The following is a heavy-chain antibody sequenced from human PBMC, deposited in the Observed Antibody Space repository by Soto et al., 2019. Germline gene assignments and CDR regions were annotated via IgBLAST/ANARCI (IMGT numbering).Heavy chain of an antibody. J-gene: IGHJ1*01. D-gene: IGHD3-22*01. CDR2: IIPFFDTA. V-gene: IGHV1-69*01. CDR1: GGTFSSYA. CDR3: ASGHYYDSTGYYPAEYLQH. Sequence: QVQLVQSGAEVKKPGSSVKVSCKASGGTFSSYAISWVRQAPGQGLEWMAGIIPFFDTANYAPKFQGRVTISAAESTSTAYMELNSLRFEDTAVYYCASGHYYDSTGYYPAEYLQHWGQGTLVTVSS.